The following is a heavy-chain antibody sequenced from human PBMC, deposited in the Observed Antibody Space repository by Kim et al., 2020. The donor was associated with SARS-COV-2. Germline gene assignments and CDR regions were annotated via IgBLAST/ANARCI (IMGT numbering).Heavy chain of an antibody. D-gene: IGHD6-13*01. CDR1: GFSFSIYG. Sequence: GGSLRLSCAASGFSFSIYGMHWVRQAPGKGLEWVALISNGGSPEYYGDSVKGRFTISGDNSKNMVYLQMNSLRAEDTALYYCAKDRSSSWAFDYWGQGTLVTVSS. V-gene: IGHV3-30*18. CDR2: ISNGGSPE. J-gene: IGHJ4*02. CDR3: AKDRSSSWAFDY.